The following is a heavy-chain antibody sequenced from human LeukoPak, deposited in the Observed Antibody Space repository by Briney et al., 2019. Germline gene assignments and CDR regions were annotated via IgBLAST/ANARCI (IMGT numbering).Heavy chain of an antibody. CDR1: GGFISSYY. D-gene: IGHD2-15*01. Sequence: SETLSLTCTVSGGFISSYYWSWIRQPPGKGLEWIGYIYYSGSTNYNPSLKSRVTISVDTSKNQSSLKLSSVTAADTAVYYCARGLGGYCSGGSCPRDFDYWGQGTLVTVSS. J-gene: IGHJ4*02. CDR2: IYYSGST. V-gene: IGHV4-59*01. CDR3: ARGLGGYCSGGSCPRDFDY.